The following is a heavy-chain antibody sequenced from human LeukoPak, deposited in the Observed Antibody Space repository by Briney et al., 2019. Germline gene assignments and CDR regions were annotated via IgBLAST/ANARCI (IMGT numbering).Heavy chain of an antibody. J-gene: IGHJ4*02. CDR2: IYYSGST. V-gene: IGHV4-59*08. D-gene: IGHD3-10*01. Sequence: SETLSLTCTVAGGSISSYYWSWIRQPPGKGLEWIGYIYYSGSTNYNPSLKSRVTISVDTSKNQFSLKLSSVTAADTAVYYCARRGGITMLRGHYFDYWGQGTLVTVSS. CDR3: ARRGGITMLRGHYFDY. CDR1: GGSISSYY.